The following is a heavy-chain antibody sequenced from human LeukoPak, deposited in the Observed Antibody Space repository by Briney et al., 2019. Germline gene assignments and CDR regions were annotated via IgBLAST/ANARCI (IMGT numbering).Heavy chain of an antibody. CDR2: INPSGGST. CDR1: GYTFTSYY. D-gene: IGHD2-15*01. Sequence: ASVKVSCKASGYTFTSYYMHWVRQAPGQGLEWMGIINPSGGSTSYAQKFQGRVTMTRDTSTSTVYMELSSLRSEDTAVYYCASHSYTRGYCSGGSCYSPRFDPWGQGTLVTVSS. V-gene: IGHV1-46*01. CDR3: ASHSYTRGYCSGGSCYSPRFDP. J-gene: IGHJ5*02.